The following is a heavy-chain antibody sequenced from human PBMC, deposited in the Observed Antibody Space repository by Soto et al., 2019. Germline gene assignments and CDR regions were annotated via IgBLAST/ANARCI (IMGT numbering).Heavy chain of an antibody. V-gene: IGHV3-23*01. D-gene: IGHD6-13*01. Sequence: GGSLRLSCAASGFTFSSYAMNWVRQAPGKGLEWVSAISGRGGGTYYADSVKGRFTISRDNSKSTLYLQMNSLRVEDTAVYYCVKGPNLLRPAAGGLKGLFFDYWGQGTLVTVSS. CDR3: VKGPNLLRPAAGGLKGLFFDY. CDR1: GFTFSSYA. CDR2: ISGRGGGT. J-gene: IGHJ4*02.